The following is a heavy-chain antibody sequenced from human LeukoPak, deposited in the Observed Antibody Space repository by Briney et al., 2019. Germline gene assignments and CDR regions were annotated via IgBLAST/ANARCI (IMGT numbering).Heavy chain of an antibody. V-gene: IGHV1-8*01. Sequence: ASAKVSCKASGYTFTSYDINWVRQATGQGLEWMGWMNPNSGNTGYAQKFQGRVTMTRNTSISTAYMELSSLRSEDTAVYYCARCGGIAARNDYWGQGTLVTVSS. CDR2: MNPNSGNT. J-gene: IGHJ4*02. CDR1: GYTFTSYD. D-gene: IGHD6-6*01. CDR3: ARCGGIAARNDY.